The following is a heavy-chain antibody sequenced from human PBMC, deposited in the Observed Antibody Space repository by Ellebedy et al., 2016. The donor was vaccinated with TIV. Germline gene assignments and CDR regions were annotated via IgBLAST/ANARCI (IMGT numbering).Heavy chain of an antibody. CDR3: TRGFYEKFDP. Sequence: ASVKVPCKASGYTFTKYGISWVRQAPGQGLEWMGWISGYNGDTNYAQKFQGRVTMTIDTSTSTVYMELRSLSFDDTAVYYCTRGFYEKFDPWGQGTLVTVS. V-gene: IGHV1-18*04. J-gene: IGHJ5*02. CDR1: GYTFTKYG. CDR2: ISGYNGDT. D-gene: IGHD5/OR15-5a*01.